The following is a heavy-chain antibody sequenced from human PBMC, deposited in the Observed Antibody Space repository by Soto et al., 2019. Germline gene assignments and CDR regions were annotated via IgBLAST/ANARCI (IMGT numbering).Heavy chain of an antibody. CDR1: GYTFTSYG. Sequence: ASVKVSCKASGYTFTSYGISWVRQAPGQGLEWMGWISAYNGNTNYAQKLQGRVTMTTDTSTSTAYMELRSLRSDDTAVYYCAREALLRLYYYYGMDVWGQGTKVTVSS. CDR2: ISAYNGNT. CDR3: AREALLRLYYYYGMDV. D-gene: IGHD1-26*01. V-gene: IGHV1-18*01. J-gene: IGHJ6*02.